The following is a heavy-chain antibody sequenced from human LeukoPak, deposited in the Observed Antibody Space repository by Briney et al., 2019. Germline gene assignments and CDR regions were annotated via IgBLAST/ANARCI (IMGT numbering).Heavy chain of an antibody. Sequence: GGSLRLSCAASGFHFSSYAMRWVRQAPGKGLEWVANIKQDGSEKYYVDSVKGRFTISRDNAKNSLYLQMNSLRAEDTAVYYCARPYCSGGSCYNPWGQGTLVTVSS. CDR2: IKQDGSEK. J-gene: IGHJ5*02. V-gene: IGHV3-7*01. CDR1: GFHFSSYA. D-gene: IGHD2-15*01. CDR3: ARPYCSGGSCYNP.